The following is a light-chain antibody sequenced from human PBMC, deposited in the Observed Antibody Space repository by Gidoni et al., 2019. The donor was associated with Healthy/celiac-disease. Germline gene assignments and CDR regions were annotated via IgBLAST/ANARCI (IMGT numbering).Light chain of an antibody. J-gene: IGKJ4*01. CDR1: QSISSW. Sequence: DIQLTQSPSTLSASVGDRVTITCRASQSISSWLAWYQQKPGKAPKLLIYKASSLESGVPSRFSGSGSGTEFTLTISSLQPDDFATYYCQQYNSYSSXXXGGTKVEIK. V-gene: IGKV1-5*03. CDR2: KAS. CDR3: QQYNSYSSX.